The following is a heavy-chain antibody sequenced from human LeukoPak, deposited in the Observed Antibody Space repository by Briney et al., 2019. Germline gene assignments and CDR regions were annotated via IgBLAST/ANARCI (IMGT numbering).Heavy chain of an antibody. Sequence: SETLSPTCTVSGGSISSGSYYWSWIRQPAGKGLEWIGRIYTSGSTNYNPSLKSRVTISVDTSKNQFSLKLSSVTAADTAVYYCARGGYYPLDYWGQGTLVTVSS. CDR2: IYTSGST. V-gene: IGHV4-61*02. CDR3: ARGGYYPLDY. CDR1: GGSISSGSYY. D-gene: IGHD5-18*01. J-gene: IGHJ4*02.